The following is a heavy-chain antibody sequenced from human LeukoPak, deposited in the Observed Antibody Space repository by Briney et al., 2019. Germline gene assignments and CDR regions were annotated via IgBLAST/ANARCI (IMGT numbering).Heavy chain of an antibody. CDR1: GFTFRTYA. D-gene: IGHD4-11*01. Sequence: GGSLRLSCAASGFTFRTYAMHWVRQAPGRGLEWVAVISYDGSNKYYADSVKGRFTISRDNSNNTLYLQMNSLRAEDTATYYCAKVGDLWYSNYYFDYWGQGTLVTVSS. V-gene: IGHV3-30-3*01. CDR2: ISYDGSNK. CDR3: AKVGDLWYSNYYFDY. J-gene: IGHJ4*02.